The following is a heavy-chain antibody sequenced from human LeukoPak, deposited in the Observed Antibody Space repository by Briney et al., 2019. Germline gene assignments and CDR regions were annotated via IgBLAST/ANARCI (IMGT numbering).Heavy chain of an antibody. CDR3: ARDQDSGYDWGIGY. J-gene: IGHJ4*02. V-gene: IGHV1-2*02. CDR2: INPNSGGT. Sequence: GASVKVSCKASGYTFTSYDINWVRQATGQGLEWMGWINPNSGGTNYAQKFQGRVTMTRDTSISTAYMELSRLRSDDTAVYYCARDQDSGYDWGIGYWGQGTLVTVSS. CDR1: GYTFTSYD. D-gene: IGHD5-12*01.